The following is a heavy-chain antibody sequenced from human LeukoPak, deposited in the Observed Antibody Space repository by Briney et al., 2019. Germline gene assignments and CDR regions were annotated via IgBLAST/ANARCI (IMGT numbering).Heavy chain of an antibody. CDR3: ARGPRNDP. CDR2: VHPNSGNT. Sequence: ASVNVSCKTSGYPFTTYEINWVRQAAGQGLEWMGWVHPNSGNTAYAQKFQGRVTMTRDTSISTAYMELSSLRFDDTAVYFCARGPRNDPWGQGTLVTVS. J-gene: IGHJ5*02. CDR1: GYPFTTYE. V-gene: IGHV1-8*01. D-gene: IGHD1-14*01.